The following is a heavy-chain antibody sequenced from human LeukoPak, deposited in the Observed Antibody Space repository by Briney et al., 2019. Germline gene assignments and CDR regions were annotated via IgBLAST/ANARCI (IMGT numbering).Heavy chain of an antibody. CDR1: RYTFTGYF. CDR3: ARGIPVAGKTPASLYFFDY. Sequence: ASVKVSCKASRYTFTGYFMHWVRQAPGQGLEWMGWINPNSGGTIYAQKFQGRVTLTGATSISTAYMELSSLRSDDTAMYYCARGIPVAGKTPASLYFFDYWGQGTLVTVSS. J-gene: IGHJ4*02. CDR2: INPNSGGT. D-gene: IGHD6-19*01. V-gene: IGHV1-2*02.